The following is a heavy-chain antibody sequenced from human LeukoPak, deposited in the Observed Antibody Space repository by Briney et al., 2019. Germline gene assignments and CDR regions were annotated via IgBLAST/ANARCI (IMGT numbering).Heavy chain of an antibody. D-gene: IGHD6-19*01. CDR1: GFTINTYW. J-gene: IGHJ3*02. Sequence: PGGSLRLSCVASGFTINTYWMSWVRQAPGKGLEWVANMKQDGSNIYYVDSVKGRFTISRDNAKNSLSLQMNSLRAEDTAVYYCANQQSGYSSGWLPRGPVTNAFDIWGQGTMVTVSS. CDR2: MKQDGSNI. CDR3: ANQQSGYSSGWLPRGPVTNAFDI. V-gene: IGHV3-7*03.